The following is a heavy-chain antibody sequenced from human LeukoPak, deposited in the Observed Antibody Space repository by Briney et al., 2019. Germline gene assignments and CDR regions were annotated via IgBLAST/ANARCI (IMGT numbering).Heavy chain of an antibody. CDR1: GGTFISYG. J-gene: IGHJ4*02. Sequence: ASVKVSCKASGGTFISYGISWVRQAPGQGVEWMGGIIPIFGTAHYAQNFQGRVTITTDDSTSPAYMELSSLRSEDTAVYYCASRDLRYSYDQDYWGQGTLVTVSS. V-gene: IGHV1-69*05. CDR2: IIPIFGTA. CDR3: ASRDLRYSYDQDY. D-gene: IGHD5-18*01.